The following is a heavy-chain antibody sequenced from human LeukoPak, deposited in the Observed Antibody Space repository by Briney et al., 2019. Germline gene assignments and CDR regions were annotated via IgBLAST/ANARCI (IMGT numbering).Heavy chain of an antibody. Sequence: RGSLRLSCAASGFTFADAWMNWARRAPGEGLEWVGHITSKTDGGTTDYAAPVKGRFTISRDDSQNTLYLQMSSLKTEDTAVYCCSTAGFNWDQGTRLTVSS. CDR3: STAGFN. CDR1: GFTFADAW. J-gene: IGHJ4*02. V-gene: IGHV3-15*01. CDR2: ITSKTDGGTT.